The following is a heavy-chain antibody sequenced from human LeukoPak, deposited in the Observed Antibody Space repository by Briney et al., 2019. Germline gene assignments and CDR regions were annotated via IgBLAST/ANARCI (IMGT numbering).Heavy chain of an antibody. V-gene: IGHV3-23*01. CDR1: GFTFSSYA. CDR2: ISGSGGST. Sequence: GGSLRLSCAASGFTFSSYAMSWVRQAPGKGLEWVSTISGSGGSTYYADSVKGRFTISRENSKNTLYLQMNSLRAEDTAVYYCAKAEYCSSISCYSSRVDYWGQGTLVTVSS. CDR3: AKAEYCSSISCYSSRVDY. D-gene: IGHD2-2*01. J-gene: IGHJ4*02.